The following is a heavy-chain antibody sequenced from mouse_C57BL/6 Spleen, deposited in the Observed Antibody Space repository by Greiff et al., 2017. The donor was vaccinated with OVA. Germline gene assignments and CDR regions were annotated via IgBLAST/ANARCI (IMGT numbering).Heavy chain of an antibody. Sequence: ESGPGLVKPSQSLSLTCSVTGYSITSGYYWNWIRQFPGNKLEWMGYISYDGSNNYNPTLKNRISITRDTSKNQFFLKLNSVTTEDTATYYCARDYYGSSFYLYFDVWGTGPRSPSPQ. D-gene: IGHD1-1*01. CDR1: GYSITSGYY. CDR3: ARDYYGSSFYLYFDV. CDR2: ISYDGSN. J-gene: IGHJ1*03. V-gene: IGHV3-6*01.